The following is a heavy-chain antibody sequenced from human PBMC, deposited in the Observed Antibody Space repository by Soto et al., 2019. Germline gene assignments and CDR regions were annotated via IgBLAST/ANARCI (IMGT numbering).Heavy chain of an antibody. V-gene: IGHV1-69*13. Sequence: SVKVSCKASGGTFSSYAISWVRQAPGQGLEWMGGIIPIFGTANYAQKFQGRVTITADESTSTAYMELSSLRSEDTAVYYCALELGYCSGGSCGLDAFDYWGQGTLVTVSS. D-gene: IGHD2-15*01. CDR1: GGTFSSYA. J-gene: IGHJ3*01. CDR3: ALELGYCSGGSCGLDAFDY. CDR2: IIPIFGTA.